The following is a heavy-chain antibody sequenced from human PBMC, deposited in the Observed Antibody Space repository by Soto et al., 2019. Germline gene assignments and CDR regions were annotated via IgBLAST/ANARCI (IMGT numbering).Heavy chain of an antibody. Sequence: GGSLRLSCAASGFTFSSYSMNWVRQAPGKGLEWVSSISSSSSYIYYADSVKGRFTISRDNAKNSLYLQMNSLRAEDTAVYYCASDVVGATQPYHDSWGQGTLVTVSS. CDR3: ASDVVGATQPYHDS. CDR1: GFTFSSYS. D-gene: IGHD2-21*01. V-gene: IGHV3-21*01. CDR2: ISSSSSYI. J-gene: IGHJ4*02.